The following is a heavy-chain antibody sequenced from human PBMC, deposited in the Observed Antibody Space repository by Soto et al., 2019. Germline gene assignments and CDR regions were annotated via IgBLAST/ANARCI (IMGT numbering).Heavy chain of an antibody. Sequence: GGSLRLSCAASGFTFSGHWMHWVRQAPGKGLEWVSYISSSSSTIYYADSVKGRFTISRDNAKNSLYLQMNSLRAEDTAVYYCARIGRLRWGDYWGQGTLVTVSS. J-gene: IGHJ4*02. CDR1: GFTFSGHW. V-gene: IGHV3-48*01. D-gene: IGHD4-17*01. CDR3: ARIGRLRWGDY. CDR2: ISSSSSTI.